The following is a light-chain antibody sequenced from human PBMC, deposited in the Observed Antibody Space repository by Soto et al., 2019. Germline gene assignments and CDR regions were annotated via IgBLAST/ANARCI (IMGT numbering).Light chain of an antibody. CDR1: QGISSS. CDR3: QQHSDWPLT. V-gene: IGKV3-11*01. J-gene: IGKJ4*01. Sequence: EIXXIQSPVTLSLSPGERATLSCRASQGISSSLAWYQQNPGQAPRLLIFDASNRATGIPVRFSGSGSGTDFTLTISSLEPDDFTVYYCQQHSDWPLTFGGGTRVEI. CDR2: DAS.